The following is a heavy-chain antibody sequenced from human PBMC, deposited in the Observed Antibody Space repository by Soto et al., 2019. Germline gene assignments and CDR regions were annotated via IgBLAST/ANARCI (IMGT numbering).Heavy chain of an antibody. CDR1: GFTFSSYA. CDR2: ISGSGGST. D-gene: IGHD3-10*01. CDR3: ARRLFGSGSYSNWFDP. J-gene: IGHJ5*02. Sequence: GGSLRLSCAASGFTFSSYAMSWVRQAPGKGLEWVSAISGSGGSTYYADSVKGRFTISRDNSKNTLYLQMNSLRASDTAIYYCARRLFGSGSYSNWFDPWGQGTLVTVSS. V-gene: IGHV3-23*01.